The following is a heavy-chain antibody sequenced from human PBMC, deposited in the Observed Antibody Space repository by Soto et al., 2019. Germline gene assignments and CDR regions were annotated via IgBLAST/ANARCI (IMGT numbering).Heavy chain of an antibody. CDR1: GDTFSNYA. J-gene: IGHJ4*02. D-gene: IGHD2-15*01. V-gene: IGHV1-69*13. CDR2: IIPIFGTA. Sequence: SVKVSCKASGDTFSNYAISWVRQAPGQGLEWMGGIIPIFGTANYAQKFQGRVTITGDESTSTVYMELSSLRSEDTAVYYCARVERGGSPFDYWGQGTLVTVSS. CDR3: ARVERGGSPFDY.